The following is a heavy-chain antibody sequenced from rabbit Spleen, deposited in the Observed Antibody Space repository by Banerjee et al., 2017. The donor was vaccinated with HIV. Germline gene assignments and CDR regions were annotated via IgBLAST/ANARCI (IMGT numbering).Heavy chain of an antibody. CDR3: VRDLGYDDYSEKGYFNL. J-gene: IGHJ4*01. CDR1: GFDFSNYG. Sequence: QEQLVESGGGLVQPGGSLKLSCTASGFDFSNYGVTWVRQAPGKGLEWIGYIEPIFGRTYYASWGNGRFTISSHNAQNTLYLQLNSLTAADTATYFCVRDLGYDDYSEKGYFNLWGPGTLVTVS. D-gene: IGHD2-1*01. CDR2: IEPIFGRT. V-gene: IGHV1S47*01.